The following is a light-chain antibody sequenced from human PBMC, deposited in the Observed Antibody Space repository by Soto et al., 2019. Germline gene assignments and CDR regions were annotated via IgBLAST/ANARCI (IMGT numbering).Light chain of an antibody. Sequence: EIVLTQSPGTLSLSPGERATLSCRASQGVSSSYLDWYQQIPGQSPRLLIYGTSSRATGIPDRFSGSGSGTDFTLTINRLEPEDSAVYYCQQYGSSPLTFGGGTKVEIK. CDR2: GTS. CDR3: QQYGSSPLT. V-gene: IGKV3-20*01. J-gene: IGKJ4*01. CDR1: QGVSSSY.